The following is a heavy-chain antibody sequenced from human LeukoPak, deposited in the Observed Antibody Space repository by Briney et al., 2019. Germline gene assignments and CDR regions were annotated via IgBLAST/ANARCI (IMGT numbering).Heavy chain of an antibody. CDR1: GFTFSCCA. D-gene: IGHD6-19*01. J-gene: IGHJ4*02. Sequence: GGSLRLSCAASGFTFSCCAIHWVRQAPGRGLEWVAVISSDENTKFYADSVKGRFTVYRDNSKRTVWLQMNSLRAEDTAVYYCAKKGGSSGRYDYLDYWGQGTLVTVSS. V-gene: IGHV3-30-3*02. CDR2: ISSDENTK. CDR3: AKKGGSSGRYDYLDY.